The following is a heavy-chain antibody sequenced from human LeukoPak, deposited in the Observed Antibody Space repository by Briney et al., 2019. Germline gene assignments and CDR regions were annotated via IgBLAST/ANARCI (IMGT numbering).Heavy chain of an antibody. Sequence: GGSLRLSCAASGFTFSNHGIHWVRQAPGKGPEWVALIWYDGSNKYYGDSVKGRFTISRDNSKNTVYLQMNNLRAEDTGVYYCARDRLEAVTDDDYFDYWGQGTLVTASS. CDR3: ARDRLEAVTDDDYFDY. V-gene: IGHV3-33*01. CDR1: GFTFSNHG. D-gene: IGHD2-21*02. CDR2: IWYDGSNK. J-gene: IGHJ4*02.